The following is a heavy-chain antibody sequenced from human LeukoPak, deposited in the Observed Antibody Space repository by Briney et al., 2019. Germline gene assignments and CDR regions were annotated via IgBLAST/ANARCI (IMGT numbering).Heavy chain of an antibody. CDR2: IYTSGST. CDR1: GGSISSYY. Sequence: SETLSLTCTVSGGSISSYYWSWIRQPPGKGLEWIGYIYTSGSTNYNPSLKSRVTISVDTSKNQFSLKLSSVTAADTAVYYCARKASSGWYDYWFDPWGQGTLVTVSS. D-gene: IGHD6-19*01. V-gene: IGHV4-4*09. CDR3: ARKASSGWYDYWFDP. J-gene: IGHJ5*02.